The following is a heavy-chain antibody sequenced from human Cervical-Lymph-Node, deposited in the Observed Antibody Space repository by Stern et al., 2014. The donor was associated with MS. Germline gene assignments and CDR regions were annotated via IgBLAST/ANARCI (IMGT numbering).Heavy chain of an antibody. CDR2: IYYSGDT. Sequence: QLQLQESGPGLVKPSETLSLTCTVSGGSIISSSYYWGWIRQSPGKGLVWIGNIYYSGDTYYNPSLNSRVTISVDTSTNQFSLKLRSVTAADTAVYYCARQQGGYQYFYGMDVWGQGTTVTVSS. CDR3: ARQQGGYQYFYGMDV. CDR1: GGSIISSSYY. D-gene: IGHD2-2*01. V-gene: IGHV4-39*01. J-gene: IGHJ6*02.